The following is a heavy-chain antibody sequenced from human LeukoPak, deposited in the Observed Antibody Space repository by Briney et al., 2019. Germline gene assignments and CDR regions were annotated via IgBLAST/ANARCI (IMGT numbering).Heavy chain of an antibody. CDR3: ARIVGASDY. CDR2: IYYSGSA. J-gene: IGHJ4*02. V-gene: IGHV4-39*01. Sequence: SETLSLTCTVSCGSISSSSYYWGWIRQPPGKGLEWIGSIYYSGSAYYNQSLKSRVTISVDTSKNQFSLKLSSVTAADTAVYYCARIVGASDYWGQGTLVTVSS. D-gene: IGHD1-26*01. CDR1: CGSISSSSYY.